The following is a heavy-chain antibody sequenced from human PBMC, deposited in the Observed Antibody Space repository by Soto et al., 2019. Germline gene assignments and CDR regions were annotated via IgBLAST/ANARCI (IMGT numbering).Heavy chain of an antibody. CDR2: LLRSGSTT. CDR3: AKDAVSGDGIWLLDS. CDR1: GFTFTNYA. D-gene: IGHD4-17*01. J-gene: IGHJ4*02. Sequence: GSLRLSCAASGFTFTNYAMTWARQAPGKGLEWVSSLLRSGSTTYYADSVKGRFTISSDISANSLYLQMDSLRAEDTAVYYCAKDAVSGDGIWLLDSWGQGTVVTVSS. V-gene: IGHV3-23*01.